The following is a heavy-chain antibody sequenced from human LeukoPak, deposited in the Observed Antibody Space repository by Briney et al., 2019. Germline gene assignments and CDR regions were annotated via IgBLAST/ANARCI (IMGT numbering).Heavy chain of an antibody. J-gene: IGHJ4*02. V-gene: IGHV4-4*07. CDR3: VRGHRPGGPHGDLLDY. CDR2: IYTSGST. Sequence: PSETLSLTCTVSGGSISSYYWSWIRQPAGKGLEWIGRIYTSGSTNYNPSLKSRVTMSLDTSKNQFSLRLRSVTAADTAVYYCVRGHRPGGPHGDLLDYWGQGTLVTVSS. CDR1: GGSISSYY. D-gene: IGHD4-17*01.